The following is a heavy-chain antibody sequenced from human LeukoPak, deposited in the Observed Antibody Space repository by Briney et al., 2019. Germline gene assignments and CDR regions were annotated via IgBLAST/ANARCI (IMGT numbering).Heavy chain of an antibody. Sequence: GGSLRPSCAASGFTFNTYEMNWVRQAPGKGLEWVSYISSSGSNIYYADAVKGRFTISRDNAKNSLYLQMNSLRAEDTAVYYCAKPARTDYTDYWGQGTLVTVSS. CDR1: GFTFNTYE. V-gene: IGHV3-48*03. J-gene: IGHJ4*02. CDR2: ISSSGSNI. CDR3: AKPARTDYTDY. D-gene: IGHD1-14*01.